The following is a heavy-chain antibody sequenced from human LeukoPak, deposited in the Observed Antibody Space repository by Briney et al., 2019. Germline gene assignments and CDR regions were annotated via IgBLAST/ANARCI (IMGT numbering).Heavy chain of an antibody. J-gene: IGHJ4*02. V-gene: IGHV3-30-3*01. CDR3: ARADHDFWSGYYTEDY. Sequence: PGRSLRLSCAASGFTFSSYAMHWVRQAPGKGLEWVAVISYDGSNKYYADSVKGRFTISRDNSKNTLYLQMNSLRAEDTAVYYCARADHDFWSGYYTEDYWGQGTLVTVSS. CDR2: ISYDGSNK. CDR1: GFTFSSYA. D-gene: IGHD3-3*01.